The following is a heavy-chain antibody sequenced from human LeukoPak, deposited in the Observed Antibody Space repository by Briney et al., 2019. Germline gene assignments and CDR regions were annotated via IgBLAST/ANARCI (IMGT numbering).Heavy chain of an antibody. CDR2: VYGGDTT. D-gene: IGHD3-3*01. CDR3: ATPEYDFWSGYQEYFQH. Sequence: PGGSLRLSCAASGSSGTTNYMSWVRQAPGKGLEFVSIVYGGDTTVYADSVKGRFTISRDTSKNTLFLQMSSLRAEDTAVYYCATPEYDFWSGYQEYFQHWGQGTLVTVSS. V-gene: IGHV3-53*01. J-gene: IGHJ1*01. CDR1: GSSGTTNY.